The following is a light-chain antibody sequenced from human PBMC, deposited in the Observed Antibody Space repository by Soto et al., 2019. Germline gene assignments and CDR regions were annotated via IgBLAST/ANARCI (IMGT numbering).Light chain of an antibody. V-gene: IGKV1-33*01. CDR1: QDISNS. CDR2: DAS. J-gene: IGKJ1*01. CDR3: QQYDNLAPS. Sequence: DIQMTQSPSSLSASVGDRVTITCQASQDISNSLNWYQQKPGKAPKLLIYDASNLETGVPSRFSGSGSGTDFTFTISSLQPEDIATYYCQQYDNLAPSFGQGTKVEIK.